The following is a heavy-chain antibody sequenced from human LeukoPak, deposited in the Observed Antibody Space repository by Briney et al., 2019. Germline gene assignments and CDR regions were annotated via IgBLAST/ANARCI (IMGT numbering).Heavy chain of an antibody. D-gene: IGHD5-24*01. CDR2: IYWNDVK. CDR3: ARNPPGYNECAFDS. Sequence: ESGPTLVNPTQTLALTCTFSGFSLTYNRVAVGWIRQPPGKALEWLALIYWNDVKRYSPSLKSRLTLTKDTSRNQVVLTMTNVVPVDTATYYCARNPPGYNECAFDSWGQGTLVTVSS. CDR1: GFSLTYNRVA. V-gene: IGHV2-5*01. J-gene: IGHJ4*02.